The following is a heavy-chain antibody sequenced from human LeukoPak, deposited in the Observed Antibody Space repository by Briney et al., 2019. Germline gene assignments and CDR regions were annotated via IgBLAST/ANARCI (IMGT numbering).Heavy chain of an antibody. D-gene: IGHD5-12*01. Sequence: GASVKVSYKASGYTFTGYYMHWVRQAPGQGLEWMGWINPNSGGTNYAQKFQGRVTMTRDTSISTAYMELSRLRSDDTAVYYCARETDSGYKTQFDYWGQGTLVTVSS. J-gene: IGHJ4*02. CDR2: INPNSGGT. V-gene: IGHV1-2*02. CDR3: ARETDSGYKTQFDY. CDR1: GYTFTGYY.